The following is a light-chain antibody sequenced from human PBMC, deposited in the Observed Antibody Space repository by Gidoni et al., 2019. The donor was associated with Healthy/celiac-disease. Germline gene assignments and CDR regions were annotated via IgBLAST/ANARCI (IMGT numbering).Light chain of an antibody. V-gene: IGKV2-28*01. CDR1: QSLLHSNGYNY. CDR2: LGS. J-gene: IGKJ5*01. Sequence: DIVMTQFPLSLPVTPGEPASISCRSSQSLLHSNGYNYLDWYLQKPGQSPQLLLYLGSTRASGVPDRFSGSGSGTDFTLKISRVEAEDVGVYYCMQALQTSITFGQGTRLEIK. CDR3: MQALQTSIT.